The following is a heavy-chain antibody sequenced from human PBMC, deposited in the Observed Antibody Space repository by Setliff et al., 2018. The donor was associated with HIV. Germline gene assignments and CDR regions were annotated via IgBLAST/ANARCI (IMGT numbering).Heavy chain of an antibody. D-gene: IGHD1-26*01. V-gene: IGHV3-30*04. CDR1: GLIFSNHA. J-gene: IGHJ4*02. CDR2: ISSDGKNS. CDR3: ARISGSSGLDY. Sequence: GGSLRLSCTASGLIFSNHAFHWVRQAPGKGLEWVAVISSDGKNSYSTESVKGRFRIFRDNGKNSLYLQMNSLRAEDTAVYYCARISGSSGLDYWGQGTLVTVSS.